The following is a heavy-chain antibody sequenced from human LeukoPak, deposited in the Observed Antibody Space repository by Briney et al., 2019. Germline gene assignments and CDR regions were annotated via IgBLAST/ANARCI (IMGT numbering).Heavy chain of an antibody. CDR3: ARDIPYSSSWYSRRYYYYGMDV. CDR1: GYTFTSYG. V-gene: IGHV1-18*04. J-gene: IGHJ6*04. D-gene: IGHD6-13*01. Sequence: ASVKVSCKASGYTFTSYGISWVRQAPGQGLEWMGWISAYNGNTHYAQRLQGRVTMTTDTSTSTAYMELRSLRSDDTAVYYCARDIPYSSSWYSRRYYYYGMDVWGKGTTVTVSS. CDR2: ISAYNGNT.